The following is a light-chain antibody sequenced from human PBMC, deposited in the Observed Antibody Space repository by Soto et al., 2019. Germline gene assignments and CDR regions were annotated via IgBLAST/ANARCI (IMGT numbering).Light chain of an antibody. Sequence: QSVLAQPASVSGSPGQSITISCTGTSRDVGGYNYVSWYQHHPGKVPKLVIYDVSKRPSGVSDRFSGSKSGNTASLTFFGFQAEDEADYYCSSYSNSTTLYVFGTGTKVTVL. CDR3: SSYSNSTTLYV. CDR1: SRDVGGYNY. CDR2: DVS. V-gene: IGLV2-14*03. J-gene: IGLJ1*01.